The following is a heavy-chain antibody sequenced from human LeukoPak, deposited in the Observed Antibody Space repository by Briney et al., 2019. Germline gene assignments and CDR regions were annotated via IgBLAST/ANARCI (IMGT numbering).Heavy chain of an antibody. V-gene: IGHV3-7*01. CDR1: GFTFSDYW. Sequence: PGGSLRLSCAVSGFTFSDYWMTWVRQAPGRGLEWVANIKEDGSDKQYVDSVQGRFTISRDNAENSLYLQMNSLRAEDTAVYYCAKGFYVAGNYYFDYWGQGTLVTVSS. CDR3: AKGFYVAGNYYFDY. J-gene: IGHJ4*02. D-gene: IGHD6-19*01. CDR2: IKEDGSDK.